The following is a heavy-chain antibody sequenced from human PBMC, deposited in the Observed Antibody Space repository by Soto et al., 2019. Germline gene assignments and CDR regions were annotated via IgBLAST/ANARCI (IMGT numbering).Heavy chain of an antibody. D-gene: IGHD6-13*01. V-gene: IGHV4-39*01. J-gene: IGHJ4*02. CDR3: ARLYSSSWYGGFDFDY. Sequence: SETLSLTCTVSGGSISSSSYYWGWIRQPPGKGLEWIGSIYYSGSTYYNPSLKSRVTISVDTSKNQFSLKLSSVTAADTAVYYCARLYSSSWYGGFDFDYWGQGTLVTVSS. CDR2: IYYSGST. CDR1: GGSISSSSYY.